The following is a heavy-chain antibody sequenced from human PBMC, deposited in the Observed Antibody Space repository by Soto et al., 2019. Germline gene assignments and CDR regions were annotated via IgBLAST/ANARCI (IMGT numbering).Heavy chain of an antibody. V-gene: IGHV1-46*01. J-gene: IGHJ4*02. CDR1: GYTFTSYY. CDR3: IIVVVTAAIGTDFDY. Sequence: GASVKVSCKASGYTFTSYYMHWVRQAPGQGLEWMGIINPSGGSTSYAQKFQGRVTMTRDTSTSTVYMELSSLRSEDTAVYYCIIVVVTAAIGTDFDYWGQGTLVTVSS. D-gene: IGHD2-2*01. CDR2: INPSGGST.